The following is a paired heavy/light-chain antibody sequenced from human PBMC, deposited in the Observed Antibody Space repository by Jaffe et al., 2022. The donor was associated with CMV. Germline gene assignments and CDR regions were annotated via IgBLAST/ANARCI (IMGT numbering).Heavy chain of an antibody. CDR1: GFTFSNYA. J-gene: IGHJ4*02. Sequence: EVQLLESGGDLVQPGGSLRLSCAASGFTFSNYAMTWVRQAPGKGLDWVSVISGSDGSTYYADSVRGRFTISRDNSKNTLYLQMNSLRAEDTALYYCAKGTSASGYSGLDYWGQGTPVTVSS. CDR2: ISGSDGST. D-gene: IGHD2-2*01. CDR3: AKGTSASGYSGLDY. V-gene: IGHV3-23*01.
Light chain of an antibody. Sequence: IVMTQSPDSLTVSLGERATINCKSSQSVLYSSNNNNYLTWYQQKPGQPPKVLIYWASTRESGVPDRFSGSGSGTDFTLTISSLQAEDVAVYYCQQHYSIPFTFGPGTKVDIK. J-gene: IGKJ3*01. CDR3: QQHYSIPFT. CDR1: QSVLYSSNNNNY. V-gene: IGKV4-1*01. CDR2: WAS.